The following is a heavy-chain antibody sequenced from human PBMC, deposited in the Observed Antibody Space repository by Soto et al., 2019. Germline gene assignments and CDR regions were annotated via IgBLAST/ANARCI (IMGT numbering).Heavy chain of an antibody. CDR1: GYSFTSYG. V-gene: IGHV1-18*01. CDR2: ISAYNGNT. J-gene: IGHJ3*02. D-gene: IGHD2-8*01. Sequence: ASVKVSCKAPGYSFTSYGIHWVRQAPGQGLEWMGWISAYNGNTNYAQKLQGRVTMTTDTSTSTAYMELRSLRSDDTAVYYCARDNKGRLMGAFDIWGQGTMVTVSS. CDR3: ARDNKGRLMGAFDI.